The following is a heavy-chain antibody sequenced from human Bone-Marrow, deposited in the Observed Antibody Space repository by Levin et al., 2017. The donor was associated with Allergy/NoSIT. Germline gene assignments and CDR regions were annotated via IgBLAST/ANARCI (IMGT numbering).Heavy chain of an antibody. J-gene: IGHJ5*02. CDR3: ARGGFSSAWFGH. V-gene: IGHV3-20*04. Sequence: GGSLRLSCAASGLTLDGYGVTWVRQAPGKGLEWVSSISWDAVTTRYAESVTGRFTISRDHAKNSLYLQMNSLRVEDTAFYFCARGGFSSAWFGHWGRGTLVTVSS. CDR2: ISWDAVTT. D-gene: IGHD6-19*01. CDR1: GLTLDGYG.